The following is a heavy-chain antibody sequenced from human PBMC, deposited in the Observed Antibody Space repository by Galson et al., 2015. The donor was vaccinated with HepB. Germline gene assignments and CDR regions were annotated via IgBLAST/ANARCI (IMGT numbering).Heavy chain of an antibody. D-gene: IGHD3-10*01. Sequence: SLRLSCAASGFTFSNAWMSWVRQAPGKGLEWVGRIKSKTDGGTTDYAAPVKGRFTISRDDSKNTLYLQMNSLKTEDTAVYYCTTRVRGPRLGDFDYWGQGTLVTVSS. V-gene: IGHV3-15*01. CDR1: GFTFSNAW. CDR3: TTRVRGPRLGDFDY. CDR2: IKSKTDGGTT. J-gene: IGHJ4*02.